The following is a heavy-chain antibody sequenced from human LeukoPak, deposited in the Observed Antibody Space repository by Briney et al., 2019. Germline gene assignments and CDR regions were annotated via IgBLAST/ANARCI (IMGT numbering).Heavy chain of an antibody. CDR2: TIPIFGTA. CDR3: ARERSQENRPYCSSTSCPNWFDP. CDR1: GGTFSSYA. J-gene: IGHJ5*02. D-gene: IGHD2-2*01. V-gene: IGHV1-69*01. Sequence: ASVKVSCKASGGTFSSYAISWVRQAPGQGLEWMGGTIPIFGTANYAQKFQGRVTITADESTSTAYMELSSLRSEDTAVYYCARERSQENRPYCSSTSCPNWFDPWGQGTLVTVSS.